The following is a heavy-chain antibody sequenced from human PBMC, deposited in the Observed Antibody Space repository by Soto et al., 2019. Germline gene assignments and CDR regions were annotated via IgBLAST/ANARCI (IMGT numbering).Heavy chain of an antibody. V-gene: IGHV3-74*01. CDR1: GFTVSNHW. Sequence: EVQLVESGGGLVQPGGSLTLSCAASGFTVSNHWMHWVRQAPGRGLESISRIKTDGTYTDYADSVKGRFTISRDNAKNMLYLQMDSLRPEATAVYYCARPKGAAYSAFDVWGQGTVVTVSS. J-gene: IGHJ3*01. CDR2: IKTDGTYT. D-gene: IGHD2-21*01. CDR3: ARPKGAAYSAFDV.